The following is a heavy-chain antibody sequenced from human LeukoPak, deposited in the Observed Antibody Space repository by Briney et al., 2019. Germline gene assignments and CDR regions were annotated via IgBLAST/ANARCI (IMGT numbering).Heavy chain of an antibody. V-gene: IGHV3-9*01. CDR1: GFIFDDYA. Sequence: PGGSLRLSCAASGFIFDDYAMHWVRQAPGKGLEWVSGISWNSGSIGYADSVKGRFTISRDNAKNSLYLQMNSLRAEDTAVYYCARGDGGETTNGGYYFNYWGQGTLVTVSS. D-gene: IGHD2-8*01. CDR3: ARGDGGETTNGGYYFNY. J-gene: IGHJ4*02. CDR2: ISWNSGSI.